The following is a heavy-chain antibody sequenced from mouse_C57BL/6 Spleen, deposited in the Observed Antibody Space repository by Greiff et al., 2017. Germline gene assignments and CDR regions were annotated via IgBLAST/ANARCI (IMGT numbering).Heavy chain of an antibody. CDR1: GYTFTSYW. J-gene: IGHJ1*03. V-gene: IGHV1-74*01. D-gene: IGHD2-4*01. CDR3: AIGIYYDYWYFDV. CDR2: IHPSDSDT. Sequence: QVQLQQPGAELVKPGASVKVSCKASGYTFTSYWMHWVKQRPGQGLEWIGRIHPSDSDTNYNQKFKGKATLTVDKSSSTAYMRLSSLTSEDSAVYYCAIGIYYDYWYFDVWGTGTTVTVSS.